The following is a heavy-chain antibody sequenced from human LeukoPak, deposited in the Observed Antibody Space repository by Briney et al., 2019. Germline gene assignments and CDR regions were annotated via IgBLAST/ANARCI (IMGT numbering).Heavy chain of an antibody. CDR1: GFTFSSYW. Sequence: GGSLRLSCAASGFTFSSYWMSWVRQAPGKGLEWVANIKQDGSEKYYVDSVKGRFTISRDNAKNSVYLEMNSLRADDTAVYYCARSARLMKGVVEVTALDDWGQGTLVTVSS. V-gene: IGHV3-7*01. D-gene: IGHD3-3*01. CDR3: ARSARLMKGVVEVTALDD. CDR2: IKQDGSEK. J-gene: IGHJ4*02.